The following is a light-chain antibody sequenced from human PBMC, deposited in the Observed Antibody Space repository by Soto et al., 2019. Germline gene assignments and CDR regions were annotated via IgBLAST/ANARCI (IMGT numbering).Light chain of an antibody. CDR3: HQYGYSSWT. CDR1: QSVSSNY. Sequence: EIVLTQSPGTLSLSPGERVTLSCRASQSVSSNYLAWYQQKPGQAPRLLIYATSSRATGIPDRFSGSGSGTDFTLAISRLEPEDFAVYYCHQYGYSSWTFGQGTKVEIK. J-gene: IGKJ1*01. V-gene: IGKV3-20*01. CDR2: ATS.